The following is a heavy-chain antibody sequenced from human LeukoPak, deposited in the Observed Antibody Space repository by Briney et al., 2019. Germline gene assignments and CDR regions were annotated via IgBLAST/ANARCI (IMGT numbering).Heavy chain of an antibody. J-gene: IGHJ5*02. CDR1: GFNFSTYI. CDR3: VGARSSTWFDP. Sequence: GGSLRLSCTASGFNFSTYIMNWVRQAPGKGLEWVSPISTKSSYIYNADSLKGRFTISRDNAKNSLYLQMNSLRAEDTAVYCCVGARSSTWFDPWGQGALVTVSS. D-gene: IGHD3-16*01. V-gene: IGHV3-21*01. CDR2: ISTKSSYI.